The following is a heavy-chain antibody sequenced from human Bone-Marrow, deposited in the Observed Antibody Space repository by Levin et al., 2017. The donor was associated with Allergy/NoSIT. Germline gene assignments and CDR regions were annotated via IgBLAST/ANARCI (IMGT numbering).Heavy chain of an antibody. D-gene: IGHD2-2*01. Sequence: AGGSLRLSCAGSGFTFSKTWMTWVRQAPGKGLECVARIKRKSDGETTDYAAPVKGRFTISRDDSKNTVYLQMNSLTTEDTAMYYCTADLEESSTYSCDYWGQGTLVTVSS. CDR3: TADLEESSTYSCDY. CDR1: GFTFSKTW. J-gene: IGHJ4*02. CDR2: IKRKSDGETT. V-gene: IGHV3-15*05.